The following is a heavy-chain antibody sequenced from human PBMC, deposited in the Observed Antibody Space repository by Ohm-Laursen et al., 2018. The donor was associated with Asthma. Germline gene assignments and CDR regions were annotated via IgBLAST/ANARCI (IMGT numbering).Heavy chain of an antibody. D-gene: IGHD2-2*01. CDR1: GGSISSGGYY. V-gene: IGHV4-31*03. J-gene: IGHJ4*02. CDR2: IYYSGST. Sequence: SQTLSLTCTVSGGSISSGGYYWSWIRQHPGKGLEWIGYIYYSGSTYYNPSLKSRVTISVDTSKNQFSLKLSSVTAADTAVYYCARGHIVVVPAAMGFDYWGQGTLVTVSS. CDR3: ARGHIVVVPAAMGFDY.